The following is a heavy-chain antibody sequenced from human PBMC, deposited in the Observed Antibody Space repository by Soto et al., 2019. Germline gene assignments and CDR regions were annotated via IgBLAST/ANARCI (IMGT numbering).Heavy chain of an antibody. CDR1: GYTFTGYY. CDR3: ARDPIAVAGPGYFDY. CDR2: MNPNSGGT. J-gene: IGHJ4*01. D-gene: IGHD6-19*01. Sequence: QVQLVQSGAEVKKPGASVKVSCKASGYTFTGYYMHWVRQAPGKGLEWMGWMNPNSGGTNYAKKFHVRVTMTRDTSIRTAYSELSRLISNDTAGYYCARDPIAVAGPGYFDYWGQGTLVTVSS. V-gene: IGHV1-2*02.